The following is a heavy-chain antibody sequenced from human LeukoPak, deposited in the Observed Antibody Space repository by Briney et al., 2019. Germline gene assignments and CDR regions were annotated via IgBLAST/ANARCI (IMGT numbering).Heavy chain of an antibody. Sequence: SETLSLNCTVSGGSITSADYYWSWIRQPPGEGLEWIGYIYYSGRTYYNPSLKSRVTISVDTSENQFSLKLSSVTAADTAVYYCAREWLSQESFDFWGQGSMVTVSS. CDR1: GGSITSADYY. V-gene: IGHV4-30-4*01. D-gene: IGHD3-22*01. CDR2: IYYSGRT. J-gene: IGHJ4*02. CDR3: AREWLSQESFDF.